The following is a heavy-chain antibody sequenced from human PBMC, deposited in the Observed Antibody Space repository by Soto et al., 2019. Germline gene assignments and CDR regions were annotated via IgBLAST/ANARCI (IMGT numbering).Heavy chain of an antibody. Sequence: ASVKVSCKASAYTFTDYYIHWVRQAPGQGLEWMGWINPNSGGSYFAQKFLGRVTMTRDTSITTAYMELSRLRSDDTAVYYCAMALPEIRMMEGGSFDPWGQGTVVTVSS. V-gene: IGHV1-2*02. CDR3: AMALPEIRMMEGGSFDP. CDR1: AYTFTDYY. J-gene: IGHJ5*02. CDR2: INPNSGGS. D-gene: IGHD1-1*01.